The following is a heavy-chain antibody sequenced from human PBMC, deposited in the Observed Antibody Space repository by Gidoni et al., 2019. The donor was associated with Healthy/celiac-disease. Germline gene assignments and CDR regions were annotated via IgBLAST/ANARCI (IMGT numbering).Heavy chain of an antibody. J-gene: IGHJ4*02. CDR3: ARESGPAFGPVDY. Sequence: QVQLQESGPGLVKPSQTLSLTCTVSGGSISSGDYYWSWFRQPPGKGLEWIGYIYYSGSTYYNPSLKSRVTISVDTSKNQFSLKLSSATAADTAVYYCARESGPAFGPVDYWGQGTLVTVSS. D-gene: IGHD3-10*01. CDR1: GGSISSGDYY. V-gene: IGHV4-30-4*01. CDR2: IYYSGST.